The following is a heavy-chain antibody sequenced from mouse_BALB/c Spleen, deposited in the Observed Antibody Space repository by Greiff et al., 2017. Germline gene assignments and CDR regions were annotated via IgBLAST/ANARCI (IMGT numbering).Heavy chain of an antibody. J-gene: IGHJ4*01. V-gene: IGHV14-3*02. D-gene: IGHD2-2*01. CDR1: GFNIKDTY. CDR3: ARWLRRADYAMDY. CDR2: IDPANGNT. Sequence: EVQLQQSGAELVKPGASVKLSCTASGFNIKDTYMHWVKQRPEQGLEWIGRIDPANGNTKYDPKFQGKATITADTSSNTAYLQLSSLTSEDTAVYYCARWLRRADYAMDYWGQGTSVTVSS.